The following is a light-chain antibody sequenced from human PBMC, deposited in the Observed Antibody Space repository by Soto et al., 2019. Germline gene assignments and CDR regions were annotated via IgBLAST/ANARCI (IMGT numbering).Light chain of an antibody. J-gene: IGLJ2*01. CDR2: GNS. Sequence: QSVLTQPPSVSGAPGQRVTISCTGSTSNIGAGYDVHWYQQLPGTAPKLLIYGNSNRPSGVSDRFSGSKSGTSASLAITGLQAEDEADYYCQSYDSMLSGSGVFGGGTQLTVL. CDR1: TSNIGAGYD. V-gene: IGLV1-40*01. CDR3: QSYDSMLSGSGV.